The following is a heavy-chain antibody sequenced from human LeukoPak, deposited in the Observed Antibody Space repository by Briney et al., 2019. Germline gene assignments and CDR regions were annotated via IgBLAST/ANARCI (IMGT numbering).Heavy chain of an antibody. J-gene: IGHJ4*02. D-gene: IGHD6-19*01. Sequence: GGSLRLSCAASGFXFNTYSINWVRQAPGKGLEWVSYISSSRSTIYYADSVKGRFTISRDNAKNSLYLQMNSLRDEDTAVYYCARAVAGFDYWGQGTLVTVSS. V-gene: IGHV3-48*02. CDR2: ISSSRSTI. CDR3: ARAVAGFDY. CDR1: GFXFNTYS.